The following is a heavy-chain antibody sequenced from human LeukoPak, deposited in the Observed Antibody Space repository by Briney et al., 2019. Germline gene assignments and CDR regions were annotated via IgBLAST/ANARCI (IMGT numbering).Heavy chain of an antibody. CDR2: IIPIFGTA. CDR1: GGTFSSYA. D-gene: IGHD3-22*01. Sequence: SVKVSCKASGGTFSSYAISWVRQAPGQGLEWMGGIIPIFGTANYAQKFQGRVTITADESTTTAYMELSSLRSEDTAVYYCARELRDISGYYLAPFEYWGQGTLVTVSS. V-gene: IGHV1-69*13. J-gene: IGHJ4*02. CDR3: ARELRDISGYYLAPFEY.